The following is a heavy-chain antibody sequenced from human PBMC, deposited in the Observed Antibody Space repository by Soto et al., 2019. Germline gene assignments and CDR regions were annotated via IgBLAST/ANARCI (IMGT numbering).Heavy chain of an antibody. Sequence: EVQLVESGGGLVKPGRSLRLSCTASGITFGDFAMSWFRQAPGKGLEWLGFIRSIPYGGTPEYAASVKGRFTISRDESKSIAYLQMNSLKTEDTAVYYCSSSSYGSGDWGQRTLVTVSS. CDR2: IRSIPYGGTP. D-gene: IGHD3-10*01. J-gene: IGHJ4*02. CDR1: GITFGDFA. CDR3: SSSSYGSGD. V-gene: IGHV3-49*05.